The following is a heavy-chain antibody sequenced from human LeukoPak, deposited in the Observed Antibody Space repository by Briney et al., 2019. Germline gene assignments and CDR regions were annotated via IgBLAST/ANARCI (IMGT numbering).Heavy chain of an antibody. D-gene: IGHD5/OR15-5a*01. V-gene: IGHV4-39*01. J-gene: IGHJ5*02. CDR2: IRYSGST. CDR3: ATSDTVSTYNWFDP. CDR1: GGSISSNTYF. Sequence: SETLSLTCSVSGGSISSNTYFWGWIRRPPGKGLEWIGSIRYSGSTYYNPSLKSRVTISVDTSKNQFSLNLSSLTAADTAVYYCATSDTVSTYNWFDPWGQGTLVTVS.